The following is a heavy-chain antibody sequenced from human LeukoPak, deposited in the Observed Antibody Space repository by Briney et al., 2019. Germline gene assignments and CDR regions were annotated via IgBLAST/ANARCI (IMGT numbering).Heavy chain of an antibody. Sequence: GGSLRLSCAATAFTFSSYSMNWVRQAPGKGLEWVSSISSSSSYIYYADSVKGRFTISRDNAKNSLYLQMNSLRAEDTAVYYCARDPGGYYYDSSGTTWGQGTLVTVSS. CDR2: ISSSSSYI. CDR1: AFTFSSYS. V-gene: IGHV3-21*01. D-gene: IGHD3-22*01. CDR3: ARDPGGYYYDSSGTT. J-gene: IGHJ5*02.